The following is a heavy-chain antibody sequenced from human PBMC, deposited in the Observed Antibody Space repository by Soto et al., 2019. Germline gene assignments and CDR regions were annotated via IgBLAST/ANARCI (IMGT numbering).Heavy chain of an antibody. CDR3: ARDRMYSSSRYSY. V-gene: IGHV3-11*01. CDR2: ISSSGSTI. Sequence: QVQLVESGGGLVKPGGSLRLSCAASGFTFSDYYMSWIRQAPGKGLDWVSYISSSGSTIYYADSVKGRFTVSRDNAKNSLYLQMNSLRAEDTAMYYCARDRMYSSSRYSYWGQGTLVTVSS. J-gene: IGHJ4*02. D-gene: IGHD6-13*01. CDR1: GFTFSDYY.